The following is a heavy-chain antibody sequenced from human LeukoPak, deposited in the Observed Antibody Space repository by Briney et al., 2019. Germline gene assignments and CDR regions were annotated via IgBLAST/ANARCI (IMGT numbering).Heavy chain of an antibody. J-gene: IGHJ6*02. CDR2: IYPGDSDT. CDR1: GYSFTSYW. V-gene: IGHV5-51*01. Sequence: GESLKISCKGSGYSFTSYWIGWVRQMPGKGLEWMGIIYPGDSDTRYSPSFQGQVTISADKSISTAYLQWSSLKASDTAMYYCARQKGSSTSPYYYGMDVWGQGTTVTLSS. CDR3: ARQKGSSTSPYYYGMDV. D-gene: IGHD2-2*01.